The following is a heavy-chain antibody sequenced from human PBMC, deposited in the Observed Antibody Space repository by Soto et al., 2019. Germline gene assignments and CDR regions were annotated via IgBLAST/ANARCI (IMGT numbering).Heavy chain of an antibody. D-gene: IGHD3-10*01. CDR3: AKASPRGFGEPPGYFQH. J-gene: IGHJ1*01. V-gene: IGHV3-23*01. Sequence: EVQLLESGGGLVQPGGSLRLSCAASGFTFSSYAMSWVRQAPGKGLEWVSAIIGSGGSTYYADSVKGRFTISRDNSKNTLYLQMNSLSAEDTAVYYCAKASPRGFGEPPGYFQHWGQGTLVTVSS. CDR2: IIGSGGST. CDR1: GFTFSSYA.